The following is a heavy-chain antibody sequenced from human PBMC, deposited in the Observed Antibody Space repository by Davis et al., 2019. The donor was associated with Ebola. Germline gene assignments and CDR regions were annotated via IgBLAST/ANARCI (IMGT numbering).Heavy chain of an antibody. V-gene: IGHV1-8*01. CDR3: ARETGTPPYYGMDV. J-gene: IGHJ6*02. CDR2: MNPNSGNT. CDR1: GYTFTSYD. Sequence: ASVKVSCKASGYTFTSYDINWVRQATGQGLEWMGWMNPNSGNTGYAQKFQGRVTMTRNTSISTAYMELSSLRSEDTAVYYCARETGTPPYYGMDVWGQGTTVTVSS. D-gene: IGHD1-1*01.